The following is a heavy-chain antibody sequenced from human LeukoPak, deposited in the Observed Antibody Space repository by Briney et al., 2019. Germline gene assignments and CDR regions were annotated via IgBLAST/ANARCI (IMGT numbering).Heavy chain of an antibody. CDR2: INHSGST. J-gene: IGHJ5*02. V-gene: IGHV4-34*01. D-gene: IGHD2-2*01. Sequence: SETLSLTCAVYGGSFSGYYWSWIRQPPGKAREWIGEINHSGSTNYNPSLKSRVTISVDTSKNQFSLKLSSVTAADTAVYYCARHPEDIVVVPGWFDPWGQGTLVTVSS. CDR1: GGSFSGYY. CDR3: ARHPEDIVVVPGWFDP.